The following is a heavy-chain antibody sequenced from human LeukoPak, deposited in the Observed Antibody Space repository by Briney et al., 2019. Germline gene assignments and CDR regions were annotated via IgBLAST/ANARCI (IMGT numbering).Heavy chain of an antibody. D-gene: IGHD1-1*01. J-gene: IGHJ3*02. CDR3: ASPHSDLEAFDI. V-gene: IGHV1-2*02. CDR1: GYTFTGYY. CDR2: TNPNSGGT. Sequence: ASVKLSCKASGYTFTGYYMHWVRQAPGQGLEWMGWTNPNSGGTNYAQKFQGRVTMTRDTPISTAYLELRRLRSDDTAVYYCASPHSDLEAFDIWGQGTMVSVSS.